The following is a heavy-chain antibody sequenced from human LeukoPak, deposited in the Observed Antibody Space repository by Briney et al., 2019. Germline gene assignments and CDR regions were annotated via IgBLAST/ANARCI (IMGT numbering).Heavy chain of an antibody. CDR1: GDSVGSSVSGNSR. CDR2: IYRSGGT. J-gene: IGHJ4*02. Sequence: SETLSLTCAVSGDSVGSSVSGNSRWNWVRQTPGKGLEWIGEIYRSGGTHYNPALKRRVTMSLDRSKNHLSLNVRSVTAADTAVYYCVRDFDDGNYALRYWGQGTLVTVSS. CDR3: VRDFDDGNYALRY. D-gene: IGHD4-17*01. V-gene: IGHV4-4*02.